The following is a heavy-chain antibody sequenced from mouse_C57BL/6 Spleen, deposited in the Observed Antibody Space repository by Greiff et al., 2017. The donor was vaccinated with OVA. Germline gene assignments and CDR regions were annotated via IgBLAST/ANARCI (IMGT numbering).Heavy chain of an antibody. J-gene: IGHJ2*01. CDR2: IAPNSGGN. D-gene: IGHD2-3*01. CDR1: GYTFTSYW. V-gene: IGHV1-72*01. CDR3: ARRDGYHGGVDY. Sequence: VQLQQPGAELVKPGASVKLSCKASGYTFTSYWMHWVKQRPGRGLEWIGRIAPNSGGNKYNEKFKSKATLTVDKPSSTAYMQLSSLTSEDSAVYYCARRDGYHGGVDYWGQGTTLTVSS.